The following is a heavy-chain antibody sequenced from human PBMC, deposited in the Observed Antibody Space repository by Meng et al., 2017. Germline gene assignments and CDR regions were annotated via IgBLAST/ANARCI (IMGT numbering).Heavy chain of an antibody. CDR3: ARIGDWGSTRYFDY. Sequence: QGQLQASGPGRVNPSGTLSLTCAVSGGSISSSNWWSWVRQPPGKGLEWIGEIYHSGSTNYNPSLKSRVTISVDKSKNQFSLKLSSVTAADTAVYYCARIGDWGSTRYFDYWGQGTLVTVSS. J-gene: IGHJ4*02. CDR2: IYHSGST. V-gene: IGHV4-4*02. CDR1: GGSISSSNW. D-gene: IGHD7-27*01.